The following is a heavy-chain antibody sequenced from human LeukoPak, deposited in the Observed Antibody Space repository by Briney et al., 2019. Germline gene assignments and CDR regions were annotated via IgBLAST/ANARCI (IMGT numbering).Heavy chain of an antibody. CDR1: GGSISSSNW. D-gene: IGHD3-10*01. CDR2: IYHSGST. Sequence: SGTLSLTCAVSGGSISSSNWWSWVRQPPGKGLEWIGEIYHSGSTNYNPSLKSRVTISVDKSKNQFSLKLSSVTAADTAVYYCAKSTVLLWFGEPNFDYWGQGTLVTVSS. J-gene: IGHJ4*02. CDR3: AKSTVLLWFGEPNFDY. V-gene: IGHV4-4*02.